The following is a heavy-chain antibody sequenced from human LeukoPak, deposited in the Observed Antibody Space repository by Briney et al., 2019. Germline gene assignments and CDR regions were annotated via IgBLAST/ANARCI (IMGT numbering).Heavy chain of an antibody. J-gene: IGHJ5*02. CDR3: ARERRNWFDP. Sequence: ASVTVSCKASGYTFTSYGISWVRQAPGQGLEWMGWINPNSGGTNYAQKFQGRVTMTRDTSISTAYMELSRLRSDDTAVYYCARERRNWFDPWGQGTLVTVSS. CDR2: INPNSGGT. V-gene: IGHV1-2*02. CDR1: GYTFTSYG.